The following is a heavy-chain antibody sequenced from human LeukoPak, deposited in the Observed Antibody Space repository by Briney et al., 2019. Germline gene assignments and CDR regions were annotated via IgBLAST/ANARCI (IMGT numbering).Heavy chain of an antibody. Sequence: PGGSLRLSCAASGFTFSSYAMSWVRQAPGKGLEWVSTITDGAISTYYADSVKGRFSISRDNSKNTLYLQMNTLRAEDTAVYYCANWLAAAEFDPRGQGTLVTVSS. J-gene: IGHJ5*02. CDR1: GFTFSSYA. CDR3: ANWLAAAEFDP. D-gene: IGHD6-13*01. CDR2: ITDGAIST. V-gene: IGHV3-23*01.